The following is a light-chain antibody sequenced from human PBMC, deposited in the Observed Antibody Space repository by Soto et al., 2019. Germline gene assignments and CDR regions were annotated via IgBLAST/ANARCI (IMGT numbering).Light chain of an antibody. J-gene: IGKJ5*01. CDR3: QQYGSSPS. Sequence: IVLTQSPAIMSLSPGESASLSCRASQSVSSSLAWYQQKTGQAPRLLISGASSRATGIPDRFSGSGSGTDFTLTISRLEPEDFAVYYCQQYGSSPSFGQGTRLEIK. CDR2: GAS. V-gene: IGKV3-20*01. CDR1: QSVSSS.